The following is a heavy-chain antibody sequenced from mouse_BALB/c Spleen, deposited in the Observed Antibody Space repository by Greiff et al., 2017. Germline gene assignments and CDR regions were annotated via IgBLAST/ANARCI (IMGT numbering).Heavy chain of an antibody. D-gene: IGHD4-1*01. J-gene: IGHJ2*01. CDR3: ARYWAYYFDY. CDR1: GYSFTGYY. V-gene: IGHV1-26*01. Sequence: VQLQQSGPELVKPGAPVKISCKASGYSFTGYYMHWVKQSHVKSLEWIGRINPYNGATSYNQNFKDKASLTVDKSSSTAYMELHSLTSEDSAVYYCARYWAYYFDYWGQGTTLTVSS. CDR2: INPYNGAT.